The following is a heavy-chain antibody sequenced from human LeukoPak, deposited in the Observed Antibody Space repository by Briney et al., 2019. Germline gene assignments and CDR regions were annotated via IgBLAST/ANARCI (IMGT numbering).Heavy chain of an antibody. CDR1: GFTFSSYE. CDR2: ISSSGSTI. V-gene: IGHV3-48*03. J-gene: IGHJ3*02. Sequence: PGGSLRLSCAASGFTFSSYEMNWVRQAPGKGLEWASYISSSGSTIYYADSVKGRFTISRDNAKNSLYLQMNSLRAEDTAVYYCARSQLRYFDWSPSVGAFDIWGQGTMVTVSS. D-gene: IGHD3-9*01. CDR3: ARSQLRYFDWSPSVGAFDI.